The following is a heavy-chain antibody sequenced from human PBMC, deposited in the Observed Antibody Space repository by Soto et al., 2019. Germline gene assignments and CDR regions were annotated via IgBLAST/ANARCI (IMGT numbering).Heavy chain of an antibody. J-gene: IGHJ6*02. V-gene: IGHV1-18*01. CDR2: ISASNGNT. CDR1: GYTFTSYG. D-gene: IGHD2-15*01. CDR3: ARDHTGYCSGGSCYSVTMDV. Sequence: ASVKVSCKASGYTFTSYGISWVRQAPGQGLEWMGWISASNGNTNYAQKFQGWVTMTRDTSISTAYMELSRLRSDDTAVYYCARDHTGYCSGGSCYSVTMDVWGQGTTVPVSS.